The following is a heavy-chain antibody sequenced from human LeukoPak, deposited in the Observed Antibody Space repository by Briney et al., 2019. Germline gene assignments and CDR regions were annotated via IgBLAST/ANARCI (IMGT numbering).Heavy chain of an antibody. CDR1: GFTFSDAW. CDR3: ARDTSGSYYVGKDFDY. J-gene: IGHJ4*02. D-gene: IGHD1-26*01. V-gene: IGHV3-21*01. CDR2: ISSSSSYI. Sequence: GGSLRLSCAASGFTFSDAWMHWVRQAPGKGLEWVSSISSSSSYIYYADSVKGRFTISRDNAKNSLYLQMNSLRAEDTAVYYCARDTSGSYYVGKDFDYWGQGTLVTVSS.